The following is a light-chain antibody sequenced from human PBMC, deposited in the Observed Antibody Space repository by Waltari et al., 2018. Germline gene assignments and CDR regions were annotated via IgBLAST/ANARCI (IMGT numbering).Light chain of an antibody. CDR2: GAS. Sequence: EIVLTQSPGTLSLSPGETATLSCRVSQSVSSNLAWYQQKPGQAPRLLIYGASTRATGLPVRFSGSGSGTEFTLTISSLQSEDFAVYYCQQYNNWPPLFGQGTKVEIK. CDR1: QSVSSN. V-gene: IGKV3-15*01. J-gene: IGKJ1*01. CDR3: QQYNNWPPL.